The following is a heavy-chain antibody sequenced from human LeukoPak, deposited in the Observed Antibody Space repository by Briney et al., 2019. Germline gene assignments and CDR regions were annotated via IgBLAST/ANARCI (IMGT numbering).Heavy chain of an antibody. V-gene: IGHV4-61*02. CDR2: IYTSGST. J-gene: IGHJ4*02. CDR1: GGSISSGSYY. CDR3: ARDPDY. Sequence: SQTLSLTCTVSGGSISSGSYYWSRIRQPAGKGLEWIGRIYTSGSTNYNPSLKSRVTISVDTSKNQFSLKLSSVTAADTAVYYCARDPDYWGQGTLVTVSS.